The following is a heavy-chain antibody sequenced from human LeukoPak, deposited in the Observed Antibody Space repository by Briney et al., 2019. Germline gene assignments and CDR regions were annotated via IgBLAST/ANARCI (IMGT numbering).Heavy chain of an antibody. CDR3: ARVAAAAGTWYFQH. D-gene: IGHD6-13*01. CDR2: IYYSGST. Sequence: PGGSLRLSCAASGFTFSNAWMSWIRQPPGKGLEWIGYIYYSGSTNYNPSLKSRVTISVDTSKNQFSLKLSSVTAADTAVYYCARVAAAAGTWYFQHWGQGTLVTVSS. V-gene: IGHV4-59*01. J-gene: IGHJ1*01. CDR1: GFTFSNAW.